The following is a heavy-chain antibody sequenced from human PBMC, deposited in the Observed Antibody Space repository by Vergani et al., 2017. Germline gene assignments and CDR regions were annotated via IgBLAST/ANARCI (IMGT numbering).Heavy chain of an antibody. CDR3: ARVNTETNGHLYYYYYMDV. D-gene: IGHD4-11*01. CDR1: GGSFTGYH. CDR2: IDHTGRP. J-gene: IGHJ6*03. V-gene: IGHV4-34*01. Sequence: QVQLQQWGGGLLKPSETLSLTCVVNGGSFTGYHWTWIRQSPGEGLEWVGDIDHTGRPDYNPSLKSRLTMSVDKSRNQFALTRNSVTATDTAIYFCARVNTETNGHLYYYYYMDVWGQGTAVTGS.